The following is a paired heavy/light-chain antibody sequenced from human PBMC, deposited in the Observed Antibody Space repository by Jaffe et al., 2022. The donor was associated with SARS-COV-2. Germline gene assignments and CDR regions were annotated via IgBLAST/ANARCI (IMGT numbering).Light chain of an antibody. Sequence: EIVLTQSPGTLSLSPGERATLSCRASQSVSTDFAWYQQKPGQPPRLVIYDASDRATDIPDRFSGSGSGTDFTLTISRLEPEDFAVFYCQHYSSSPYTFGQGTKLEIK. V-gene: IGKV3-20*01. CDR2: DAS. J-gene: IGKJ2*01. CDR3: QHYSSSPYT. CDR1: QSVSTD.
Heavy chain of an antibody. Sequence: EVHLVESGGGLVQPGESLRLSCAASGFGFGDYAMTWVRQAPGKGLEWISGISGTGTHTYYTDSVEGRFTVSRDNSKNTLYLQMDSLRADDTAIYYCGKSGGWPAYYFYMDVWGTGTTVTVSS. V-gene: IGHV3-23*04. CDR2: ISGTGTHT. D-gene: IGHD2-15*01. CDR1: GFGFGDYA. CDR3: GKSGGWPAYYFYMDV. J-gene: IGHJ6*03.